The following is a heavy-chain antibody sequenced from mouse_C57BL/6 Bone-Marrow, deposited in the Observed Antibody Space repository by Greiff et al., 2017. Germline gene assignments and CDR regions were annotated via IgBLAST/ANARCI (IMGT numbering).Heavy chain of an antibody. CDR3: TTHAMDY. CDR1: GFNIKDDY. V-gene: IGHV14-4*01. Sequence: VQLQQSGAELVRPGASVKLSCTASGFNIKDDYMHWVKQRPEQGLEWIGWIDPENGDTEYASKFQGKATITADTSSNTAYLQLRSLTSEDTAVYYCTTHAMDYWGQGTSVTVSS. J-gene: IGHJ4*01. CDR2: IDPENGDT.